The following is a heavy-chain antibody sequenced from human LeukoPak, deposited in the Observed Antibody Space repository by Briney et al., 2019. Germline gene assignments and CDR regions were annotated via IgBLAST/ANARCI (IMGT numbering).Heavy chain of an antibody. CDR1: GYTLTELS. J-gene: IGHJ4*02. D-gene: IGHD1-26*01. CDR3: ATSHGSGSPVDY. CDR2: FDPEDGET. V-gene: IGHV1-24*01. Sequence: ASVKVSCKVSGYTLTELSMHWVRQAPGKGLEWMGGFDPEDGETIYAQKFQGIVTMTEDTSTDTAYMELSNLRSEDTAVYYCATSHGSGSPVDYWGQGTLVTVSS.